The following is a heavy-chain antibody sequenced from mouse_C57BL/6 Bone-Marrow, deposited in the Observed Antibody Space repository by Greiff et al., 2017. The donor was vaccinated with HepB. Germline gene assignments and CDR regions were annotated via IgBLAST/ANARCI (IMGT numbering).Heavy chain of an antibody. CDR2: IYPGDGDT. Sequence: QAQLKQSGPELVKPGASVKISCKASGYAFSSSWMNWVKQRPGKGLEWIGRIYPGDGDTNYNGKFKGKATLTADKSSSTAYMQLSSLTSEDSAVYFCARTLDYYGSFYAMDYWGQGTSVTVSS. J-gene: IGHJ4*01. CDR3: ARTLDYYGSFYAMDY. V-gene: IGHV1-82*01. D-gene: IGHD1-1*01. CDR1: GYAFSSSW.